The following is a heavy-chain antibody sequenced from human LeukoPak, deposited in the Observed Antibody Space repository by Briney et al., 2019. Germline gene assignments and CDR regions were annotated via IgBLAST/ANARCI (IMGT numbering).Heavy chain of an antibody. CDR3: ARALTMVRGVIIGFDY. V-gene: IGHV1-69*06. D-gene: IGHD3-10*01. CDR1: GGTFSSYA. CDR2: IIPIFGTA. Sequence: ASVKVSCKASGGTFSSYAISWVRQAPGQGLEWMGGIIPIFGTANYAQKFQGRVTITADKSTSTAYMELSSLRSEDTAVYYCARALTMVRGVIIGFDYWGQGTLVTVSS. J-gene: IGHJ4*02.